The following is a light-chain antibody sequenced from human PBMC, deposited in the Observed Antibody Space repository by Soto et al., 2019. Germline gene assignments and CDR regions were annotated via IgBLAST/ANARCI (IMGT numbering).Light chain of an antibody. CDR3: QQYNTYPRT. CDR2: KAS. CDR1: QSINNW. Sequence: DIQMTQSPSTLSASVGDRVTIACRASQSINNWLAWSQQKPGKAPILLIYKASSLDTGVPSRFGGSGSGTEFTLTISSLQPDDFATYYCQQYNTYPRTFGQGTKVEIK. V-gene: IGKV1-5*03. J-gene: IGKJ1*01.